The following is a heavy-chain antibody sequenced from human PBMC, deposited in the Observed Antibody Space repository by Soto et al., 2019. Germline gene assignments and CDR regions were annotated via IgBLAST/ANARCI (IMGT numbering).Heavy chain of an antibody. J-gene: IGHJ4*02. D-gene: IGHD1-26*01. CDR1: GFSLSTSGVG. CDR2: VYWDDDK. V-gene: IGHV2-5*02. Sequence: ASGPTLVNPTQTLTLTCTFSGFSLSTSGVGVGWIRQPPGKALEWLTLVYWDDDKRYSPSLNNRLTITKDTSKNQVVLTMTNMDPVDTATYFCAHVQVGSTGFDYWGQGTLVTVSS. CDR3: AHVQVGSTGFDY.